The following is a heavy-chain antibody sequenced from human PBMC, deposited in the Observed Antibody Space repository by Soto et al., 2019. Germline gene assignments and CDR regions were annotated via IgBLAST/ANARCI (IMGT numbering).Heavy chain of an antibody. V-gene: IGHV2-5*02. CDR1: GFSLSTSGVG. J-gene: IGHJ4*02. D-gene: IGHD6-13*01. Sequence: QITLKESGPTLVKPTQTLTLTCTFSGFSLSTSGVGVGWIRQPPGKALEWLALIYWDDDKRYSPSLKSRHTITKDTSKNQVVLTMTNMDPVDTATYYCAHNGADSSWYDGYYFDYWGQGTLVTVSS. CDR2: IYWDDDK. CDR3: AHNGADSSWYDGYYFDY.